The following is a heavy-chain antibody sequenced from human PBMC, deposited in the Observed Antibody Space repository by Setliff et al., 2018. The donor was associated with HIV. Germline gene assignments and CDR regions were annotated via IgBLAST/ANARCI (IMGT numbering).Heavy chain of an antibody. CDR2: SYYSGSA. CDR1: GGSISSGGYY. D-gene: IGHD3-10*01. V-gene: IGHV4-31*01. CDR3: ARESMLRGLRHAVDI. J-gene: IGHJ3*02. Sequence: SETLSLTCSVSGGSISSGGYYWSWIRQHPGKGLEWIGYSYYSGSANYNPSLKGLVTISVDTSKNQFSLNLSSVTAADTAVYYCARESMLRGLRHAVDIWGQGTMVTVSS.